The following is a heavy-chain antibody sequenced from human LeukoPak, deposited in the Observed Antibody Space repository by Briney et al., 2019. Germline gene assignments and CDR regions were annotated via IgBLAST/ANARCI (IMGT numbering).Heavy chain of an antibody. CDR2: ISGSGGST. Sequence: PGGSLRLSCAASGFTFSGYAMSWVRQAPGKGLEWVSAISGSGGSTYYADSVKGRFTISRDNSKNTLYLQMNSLRAEDTAVYYCARGITMIVPTDYWGQGTLVTVSS. D-gene: IGHD3-22*01. V-gene: IGHV3-23*01. J-gene: IGHJ4*02. CDR3: ARGITMIVPTDY. CDR1: GFTFSGYA.